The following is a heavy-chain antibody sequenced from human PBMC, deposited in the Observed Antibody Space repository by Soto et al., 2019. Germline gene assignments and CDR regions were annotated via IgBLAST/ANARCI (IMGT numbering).Heavy chain of an antibody. J-gene: IGHJ6*02. CDR3: AKDLAEGDYYYYGMDV. V-gene: IGHV3-23*01. CDR1: GFTFSSYA. Sequence: PGGSLRLSCAASGFTFSSYAVSWVRQAPGKGLEWVSVISGSDGNTYYGDSVKGRSTISRDNSKNTVFLQMNSLRAADTAVYYCAKDLAEGDYYYYGMDVWGQGTTVTVSS. D-gene: IGHD6-19*01. CDR2: ISGSDGNT.